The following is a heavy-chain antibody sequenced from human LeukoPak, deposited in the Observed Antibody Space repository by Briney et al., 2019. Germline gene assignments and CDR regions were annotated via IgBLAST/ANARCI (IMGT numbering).Heavy chain of an antibody. CDR3: ARDTSSLGPAYDFWSGYYLLYYGMDV. J-gene: IGHJ6*02. V-gene: IGHV3-7*01. Sequence: GGSLRLSCAASGFTFSSYWMSWVRQAPGKGLEWVANIKQDGSEKYYVDSVKGRFTISRDNAKNSLYLQMNSLRAEDTAVYYCARDTSSLGPAYDFWSGYYLLYYGMDVWGQGTTVTVSS. D-gene: IGHD3-3*01. CDR1: GFTFSSYW. CDR2: IKQDGSEK.